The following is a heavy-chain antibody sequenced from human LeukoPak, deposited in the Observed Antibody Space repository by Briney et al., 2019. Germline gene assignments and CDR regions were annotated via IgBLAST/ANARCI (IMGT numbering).Heavy chain of an antibody. Sequence: PGGSLRLSCAASGFTFSSYAMSWVRQAPGKGLEWVSAISGSGGSTYYADSVKGRFTISRDNSKNTLYLQMNSLRAEDTAVYYCAKDRAPRSMIVVVRAFDYWGQGTLVTVSS. V-gene: IGHV3-23*01. CDR3: AKDRAPRSMIVVVRAFDY. CDR1: GFTFSSYA. CDR2: ISGSGGST. J-gene: IGHJ4*02. D-gene: IGHD3-22*01.